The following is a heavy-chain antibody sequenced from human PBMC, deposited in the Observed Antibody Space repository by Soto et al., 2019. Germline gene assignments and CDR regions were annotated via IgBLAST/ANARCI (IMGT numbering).Heavy chain of an antibody. D-gene: IGHD2-2*01. CDR1: GYTFTSYG. CDR3: ATVASTHFGFDY. V-gene: IGHV1-18*01. J-gene: IGHJ4*02. CDR2: ISAYNGNT. Sequence: ASVKVSCRPSGYTFTSYGMTWVRQAPGQGLEWMGWISAYNGNTNYAQKLQGRVTMTTDASTSTAYMELRSLRSDDTAVYYCATVASTHFGFDYWGQGTLVTVSS.